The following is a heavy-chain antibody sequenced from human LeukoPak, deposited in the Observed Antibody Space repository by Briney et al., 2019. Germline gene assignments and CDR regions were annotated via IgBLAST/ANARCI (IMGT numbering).Heavy chain of an antibody. CDR1: GGSIRSYY. CDR3: ARASGSYPYSFDY. V-gene: IGHV4-59*01. J-gene: IGHJ4*02. D-gene: IGHD1-26*01. Sequence: SETLSLTCTVSGGSIRSYYWSWIRQPPGKGLEWIGYIYYSGSTNYNPSLKSRVTISVDTSKNQFSLKLSSVTAADTAVYYCARASGSYPYSFDYWGQGTLVTVSS. CDR2: IYYSGST.